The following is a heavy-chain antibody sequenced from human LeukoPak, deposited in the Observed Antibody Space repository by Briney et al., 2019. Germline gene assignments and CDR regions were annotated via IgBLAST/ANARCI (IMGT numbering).Heavy chain of an antibody. CDR1: GFTFSNAW. V-gene: IGHV3-23*01. CDR3: AKDGSYGGEFDY. Sequence: GGSLRLSCAASGFTFSNAWMNWVRQAPGKGLEWVTAISGSGGSTYYADSVKGRFTISRDNSKNTLYLQMNSLRAEDTAVYYCAKDGSYGGEFDYWGQGTLVTVSS. D-gene: IGHD4-23*01. CDR2: ISGSGGST. J-gene: IGHJ4*02.